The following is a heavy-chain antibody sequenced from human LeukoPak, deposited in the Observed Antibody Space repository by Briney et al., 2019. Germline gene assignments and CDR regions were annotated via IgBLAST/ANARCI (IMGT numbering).Heavy chain of an antibody. CDR2: IRYDGSNK. D-gene: IGHD2-2*01. V-gene: IGHV3-30*02. CDR3: AKERSSTSCCEFDP. J-gene: IGHJ5*02. CDR1: GFTFSSYG. Sequence: PGGSLRLSCAASGFTFSSYGMHWVRRAPGKGLEWVAFIRYDGSNKYYADSVKGRFTISRDNSKNTLYLQMNSLRAEDTAVYYCAKERSSTSCCEFDPWGQGTLVTVSS.